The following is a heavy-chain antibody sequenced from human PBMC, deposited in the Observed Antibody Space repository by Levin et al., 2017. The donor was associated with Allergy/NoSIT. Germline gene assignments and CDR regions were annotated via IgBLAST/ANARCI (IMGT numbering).Heavy chain of an antibody. V-gene: IGHV6-1*01. CDR3: ARDENESFDYGMDV. CDR1: GDSVSSNSAA. J-gene: IGHJ6*02. Sequence: LRLSCAISGDSVSSNSAAWNWIRQSPSRGLEWLGRTYYRSKWYNDYAVSVKSRITINPDTSKNQFSLQLNSVTPEDTAVYYCARDENESFDYGMDVWGQGTTVTVSS. CDR2: TYYRSKWYN. D-gene: IGHD1-1*01.